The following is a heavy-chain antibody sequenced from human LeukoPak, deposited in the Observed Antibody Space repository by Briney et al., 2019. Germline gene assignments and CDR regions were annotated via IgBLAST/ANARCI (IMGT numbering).Heavy chain of an antibody. J-gene: IGHJ6*04. V-gene: IGHV1-69*13. CDR2: IIPIFGTA. CDR1: GGTFSSYA. D-gene: IGHD3-10*01. CDR3: ARDQGPVRGVDYYYYGMDV. Sequence: ASVKVSCKASGGTFSSYAISWGRQAPGQGVEWMGGIIPIFGTANYAQKFQGRVTITADQSTSTAYMELSSLRSEDTAVYYCARDQGPVRGVDYYYYGMDVWGKGTTVTVSS.